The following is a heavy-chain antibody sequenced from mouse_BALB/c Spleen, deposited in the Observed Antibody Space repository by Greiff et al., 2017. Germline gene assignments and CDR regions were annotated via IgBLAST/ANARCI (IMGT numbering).Heavy chain of an antibody. CDR1: GFTFSSYG. CDR2: ISSGGSYT. J-gene: IGHJ4*01. V-gene: IGHV5-6*02. D-gene: IGHD1-2*01. Sequence: DVMLVESGGDLVKPGGSLKLSCAASGFTFSSYGMSWVRQTPDKRLEWVATISSGGSYTYYPDSVKGRFTISRDNAKNTLYLQMSSLKSEDTAMYYCARIITTATHYYAMDYWGQGTSVTVSS. CDR3: ARIITTATHYYAMDY.